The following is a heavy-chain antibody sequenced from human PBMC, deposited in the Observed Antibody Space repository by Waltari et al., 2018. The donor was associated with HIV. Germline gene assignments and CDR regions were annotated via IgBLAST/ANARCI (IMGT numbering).Heavy chain of an antibody. J-gene: IGHJ3*02. CDR1: ASSISSGSY. D-gene: IGHD3-22*01. CDR2: IYRSGTT. V-gene: IGHV4-38-2*02. CDR3: ARDQDYYDSSGYTCYAFDM. Sequence: QVQLQESGPGVVKPSETLSLTCTVSASSISSGSYWGWIRQSPGQGLEWIGSIYRSGTTYYNPSLKSRVTISVNMSKNQFSLKLTSMTAADTALYYCARDQDYYDSSGYTCYAFDMWGPGTMVTVSS.